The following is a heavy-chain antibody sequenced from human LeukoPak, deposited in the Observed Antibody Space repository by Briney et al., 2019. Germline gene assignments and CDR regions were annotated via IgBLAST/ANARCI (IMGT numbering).Heavy chain of an antibody. J-gene: IGHJ4*02. V-gene: IGHV1-69*06. CDR2: IIPIFGTA. CDR3: ASITIFGVVISDY. D-gene: IGHD3-3*01. Sequence: SVKVSCKASGGTFSSYAISWARQAPGQGLEWMGRIIPIFGTANYAQKFQGRVTITADKSTSTAYMELSSLRSEDTAVYYCASITIFGVVISDYWGQGTLVTVSS. CDR1: GGTFSSYA.